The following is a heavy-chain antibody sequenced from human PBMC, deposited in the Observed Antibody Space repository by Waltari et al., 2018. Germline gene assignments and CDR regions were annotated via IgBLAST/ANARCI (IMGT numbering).Heavy chain of an antibody. Sequence: QITLKESGPTLVKPTQTLTLTCTVSGISLNSVGVGVGWIRQSPGKALECLAVIYWNADERYRPSLQTRLNITKDTSKNQVVLTVTNMGPGDTATYFCAHKPIKKAFDFWGQGILVTVSS. CDR1: GISLNSVGVG. J-gene: IGHJ4*02. CDR2: IYWNADE. CDR3: AHKPIKKAFDF. V-gene: IGHV2-5*01. D-gene: IGHD1-20*01.